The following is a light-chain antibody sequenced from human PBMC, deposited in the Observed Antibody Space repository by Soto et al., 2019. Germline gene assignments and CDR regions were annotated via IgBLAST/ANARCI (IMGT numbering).Light chain of an antibody. CDR3: LQDINYPWT. V-gene: IGKV1-6*01. Sequence: DSITTTWRASQGISTYLAWYQQKPGKAPKPLIYAASSLHSGVPSRFSGSGSGTDFTLAISSLQPEDSATYYCLQDINYPWTFGQGTKVDIK. CDR1: QGISTY. J-gene: IGKJ1*01. CDR2: AAS.